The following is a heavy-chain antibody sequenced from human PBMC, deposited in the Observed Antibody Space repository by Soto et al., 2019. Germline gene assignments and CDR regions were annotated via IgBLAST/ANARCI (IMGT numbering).Heavy chain of an antibody. CDR3: AGGGDCSGGSCYSDAFDI. CDR2: IIPILGIA. CDR1: GGTFSSYT. Sequence: ASVKVSCKASGGTFSSYTISWVRQAPGQGLEWMGRIIPILGIANYAQKFQGRVTITADKSTSTAYMELSSLRSEDTALFYCAGGGDCSGGSCYSDAFDIWGQGTMVTVS. D-gene: IGHD2-15*01. V-gene: IGHV1-69*02. J-gene: IGHJ3*02.